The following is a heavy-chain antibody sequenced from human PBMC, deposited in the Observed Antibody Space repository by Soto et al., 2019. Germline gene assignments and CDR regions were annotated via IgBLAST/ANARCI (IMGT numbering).Heavy chain of an antibody. Sequence: GGSLRLSCAASGFTFSSYAMSWVRQAPGKGLEWVSAISGSGGSTYYADSVKGRFTISRDNSKNTLYLQMNSLRAEDTAVYHCAKDPLLGYEYYYYYYGMDVWGQGTTVTVSS. V-gene: IGHV3-23*01. CDR3: AKDPLLGYEYYYYYYGMDV. D-gene: IGHD3-22*01. CDR2: ISGSGGST. J-gene: IGHJ6*02. CDR1: GFTFSSYA.